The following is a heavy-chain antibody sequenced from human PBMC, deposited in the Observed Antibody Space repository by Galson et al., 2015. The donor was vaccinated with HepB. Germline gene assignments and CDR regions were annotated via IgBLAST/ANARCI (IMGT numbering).Heavy chain of an antibody. J-gene: IGHJ4*02. D-gene: IGHD3-3*01. Sequence: SLRLSCAASGFTFSSYSMNWVRQAPGKGLEWVSSISSSSSYIYYADSVKGRFTISRDNAKNSLYLQMNSLRAEDTAVYYCARDAGDRMHITIFGVVMDGDQIDYWGQGTLVTVSS. CDR3: ARDAGDRMHITIFGVVMDGDQIDY. CDR2: ISSSSSYI. CDR1: GFTFSSYS. V-gene: IGHV3-21*01.